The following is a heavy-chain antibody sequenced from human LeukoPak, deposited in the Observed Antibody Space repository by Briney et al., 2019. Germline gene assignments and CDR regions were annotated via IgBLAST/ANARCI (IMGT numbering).Heavy chain of an antibody. CDR1: GGSISSSSYY. CDR2: VYYSGST. CDR3: ARHKPLREVNQGDVNWFDP. D-gene: IGHD3-10*01. V-gene: IGHV4-61*05. Sequence: SETLSLTCTVSGGSISSSSYYWGWIRQPPGKGLEWIGYVYYSGSTNYNPSLKSRVTISVDTSKNQFSLKLSSVTAADTAVYYCARHKPLREVNQGDVNWFDPWGQGTLVTVSS. J-gene: IGHJ5*02.